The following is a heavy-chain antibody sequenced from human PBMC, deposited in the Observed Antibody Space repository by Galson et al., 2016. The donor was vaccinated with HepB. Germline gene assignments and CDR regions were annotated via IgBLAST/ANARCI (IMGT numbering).Heavy chain of an antibody. CDR2: IIPILGIT. D-gene: IGHD2-15*01. Sequence: SVKVSCKASGGTFASQAITWVRQAPGQGLEWMGRIIPILGITNYVQKFQGRVTITADRSTSTAYMDLSSLRSEDTAVYYCARGGYCRASICTNYYGMDVCGQGTPVTVSS. J-gene: IGHJ6*02. V-gene: IGHV1-69*04. CDR3: ARGGYCRASICTNYYGMDV. CDR1: GGTFASQA.